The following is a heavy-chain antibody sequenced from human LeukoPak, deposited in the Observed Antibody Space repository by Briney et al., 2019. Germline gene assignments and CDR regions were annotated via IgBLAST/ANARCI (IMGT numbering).Heavy chain of an antibody. J-gene: IGHJ4*02. CDR2: IRQDGSGK. Sequence: GGSLSLSCAASGFTFSGFWMTWVRQAPGKGLEWVANIRQDGSGKNCVDSVKGRFTISRDNAKNSLYLQMNNLRVEDTAVYYCARDWHWGSDYWGQGTLVTVSS. V-gene: IGHV3-7*05. CDR1: GFTFSGFW. D-gene: IGHD7-27*01. CDR3: ARDWHWGSDY.